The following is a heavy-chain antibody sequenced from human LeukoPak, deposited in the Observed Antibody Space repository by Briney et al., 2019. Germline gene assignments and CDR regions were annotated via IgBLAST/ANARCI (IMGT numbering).Heavy chain of an antibody. Sequence: PGGSLRLSCAASGFTFSSYWMSWVRQAPGKGLEWVANIKQDGSEKYYVDSVKGRFTISRDNAKNSLYLQMNSLRAEDTAVYYCARGLYYDSSGYYSAFDIWGQGTMVTVSS. V-gene: IGHV3-7*01. D-gene: IGHD3-22*01. CDR2: IKQDGSEK. CDR1: GFTFSSYW. CDR3: ARGLYYDSSGYYSAFDI. J-gene: IGHJ3*02.